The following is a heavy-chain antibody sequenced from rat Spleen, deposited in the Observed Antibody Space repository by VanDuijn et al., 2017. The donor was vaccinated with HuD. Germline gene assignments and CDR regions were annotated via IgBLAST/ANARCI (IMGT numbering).Heavy chain of an antibody. V-gene: IGHV5S13*01. CDR3: ARCSGYAGVMDA. CDR1: GLSFSNYD. Sequence: EVQLVESGGGLVQPGRSMKLSCAASGLSFSNYDMAWVRQAPTKGLEWVASISTGGGNTYYRDSVKGRFTISRDNAKNTQYLQMDSLRSEDTATYYCARCSGYAGVMDAWGQGASVTVSS. D-gene: IGHD4-3*01. CDR2: ISTGGGNT. J-gene: IGHJ4*01.